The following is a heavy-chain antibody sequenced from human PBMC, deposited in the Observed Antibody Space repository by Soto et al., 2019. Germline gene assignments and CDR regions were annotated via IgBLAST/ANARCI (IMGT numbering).Heavy chain of an antibody. CDR1: GFTFSSYG. J-gene: IGHJ4*02. CDR3: ARACAGYIGCLFRRGAFDY. V-gene: IGHV3-33*01. Sequence: QVQLVESGGGVVQPGRSLRLSCAASGFTFSSYGMHWVRQAPGKGLERVAVIWYDGSNKYYADSVKGRFTISRDNSKNTLYLQMNMLRAEDTAVCYCARACAGYIGCLFRRGAFDYWGQETLVTVSS. CDR2: IWYDGSNK. D-gene: IGHD2-2*02.